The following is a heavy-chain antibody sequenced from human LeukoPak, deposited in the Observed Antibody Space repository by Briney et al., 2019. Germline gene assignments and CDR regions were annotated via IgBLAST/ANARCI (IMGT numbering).Heavy chain of an antibody. CDR3: ARPRRVGAIWGGSDY. V-gene: IGHV5-51*01. CDR1: GYSFTSYW. D-gene: IGHD1-26*01. Sequence: GESLKISCKGSGYSFTSYWIGWGRQMPGKGLEWVVIIYPGDSDTRYSPSFQGQVTISADKSISTAYLQWSSLKASDTAMYYCARPRRVGAIWGGSDYWGQGTLVTVSS. CDR2: IYPGDSDT. J-gene: IGHJ4*02.